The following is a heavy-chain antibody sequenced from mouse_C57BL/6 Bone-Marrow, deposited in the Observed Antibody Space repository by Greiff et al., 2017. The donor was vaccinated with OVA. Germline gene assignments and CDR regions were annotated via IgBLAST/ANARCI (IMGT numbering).Heavy chain of an antibody. Sequence: VQLQQPGAELVRPGTSVKLSCKASGYTFTSYWMHWVKQRPGQGLEWIGVIDPSDSYTNYNQKFKGKAPLTVDTSSSTAYMQLSSLTSEDSAVYYCARVYYYGSSSYAMDYWGQGTSVTVSS. CDR3: ARVYYYGSSSYAMDY. D-gene: IGHD1-1*01. CDR2: IDPSDSYT. J-gene: IGHJ4*01. V-gene: IGHV1-59*01. CDR1: GYTFTSYW.